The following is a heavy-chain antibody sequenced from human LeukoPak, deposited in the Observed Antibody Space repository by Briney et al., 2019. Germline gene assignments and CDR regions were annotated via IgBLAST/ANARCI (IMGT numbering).Heavy chain of an antibody. V-gene: IGHV3-48*02. J-gene: IGHJ6*04. Sequence: PGGTLRLSCAASGFTFSSYGMSWVRQAPGKGLEWVSAISGSGSTIYYADSVKGRFTISRDNAKNSLFLQMNSLRDDDTGVYFCATDTLRFRMDVWGKGTTVIVSS. CDR3: ATDTLRFRMDV. CDR2: ISGSGSTI. CDR1: GFTFSSYG. D-gene: IGHD3-3*01.